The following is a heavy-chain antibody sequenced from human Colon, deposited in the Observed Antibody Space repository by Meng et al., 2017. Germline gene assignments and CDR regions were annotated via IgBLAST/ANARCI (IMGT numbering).Heavy chain of an antibody. J-gene: IGHJ4*02. CDR1: GFTFSDYY. D-gene: IGHD3/OR15-3a*01. CDR2: ISSSGKNI. Sequence: GESLKISCAASGFTFSDYYMTWIRQAPGKGLEWVSRISSSGKNIDYADSVKGRFTISRDNANNSLYLQMDSLTADDTAIYYCARDHGTGLDYWGQGALVTVSS. V-gene: IGHV3-11*01. CDR3: ARDHGTGLDY.